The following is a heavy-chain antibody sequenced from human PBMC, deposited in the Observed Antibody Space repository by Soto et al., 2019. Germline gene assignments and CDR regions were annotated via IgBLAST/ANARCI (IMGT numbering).Heavy chain of an antibody. CDR3: WGWEEHFY. J-gene: IGHJ4*02. CDR2: MSSSDSII. Sequence: EVQLVESGGGLVQPGGSLRLSCAASGFTFSSCEMNWVRQAPGKGLEWLSYMSSSDSIIYNADSVKGRFTISRDNAKNSLYLQMNSLRVEDTAVYYCWGWEEHFYWGQGTLVTVSS. CDR1: GFTFSSCE. V-gene: IGHV3-48*03. D-gene: IGHD1-26*01.